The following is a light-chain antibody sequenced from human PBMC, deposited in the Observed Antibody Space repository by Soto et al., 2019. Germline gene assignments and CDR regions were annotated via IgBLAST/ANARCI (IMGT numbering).Light chain of an antibody. V-gene: IGKV3-20*01. Sequence: EVGLTQSPGTLSLSPGERATLSCRASETVSNNYLAWYQQKPGQAPRLLIFGSSARAAGIPDRFSGSGSGTDFTLTISRLEPEDFAVYYCQQYGSSPPYTFGQGTKLEIK. J-gene: IGKJ2*01. CDR1: ETVSNNY. CDR3: QQYGSSPPYT. CDR2: GSS.